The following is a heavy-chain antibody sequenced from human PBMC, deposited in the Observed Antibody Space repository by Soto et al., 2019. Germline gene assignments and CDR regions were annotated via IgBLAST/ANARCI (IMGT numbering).Heavy chain of an antibody. J-gene: IGHJ4*02. CDR2: IYYSGST. CDR3: ARVNRGQLVDFDY. Sequence: PSETLSLTCTVSGGSISSGGYYWSWIRQHPGKGLEWIGYIYYSGSTYYNPSLKSRVTISVDTSKNQFSLKLSSATAADTAVYYWARVNRGQLVDFDYWGQATLVTVSS. D-gene: IGHD6-13*01. CDR1: GGSISSGGYY. V-gene: IGHV4-31*03.